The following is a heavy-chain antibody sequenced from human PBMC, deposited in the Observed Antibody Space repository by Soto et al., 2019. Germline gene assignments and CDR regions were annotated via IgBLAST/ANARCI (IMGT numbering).Heavy chain of an antibody. CDR3: ARSSPFGGSGSYVFDY. Sequence: SETLSLTCAVSGGSISSGGYSWSWIRQPPGKGLEWIGYIYYSGSTYYNPSLKSRVTISVDTSKNQFSLKLSSVTAADTAVYYCARSSPFGGSGSYVFDYWGQGTLVTVSS. V-gene: IGHV4-31*11. J-gene: IGHJ4*02. CDR2: IYYSGST. CDR1: GGSISSGGYS. D-gene: IGHD3-10*01.